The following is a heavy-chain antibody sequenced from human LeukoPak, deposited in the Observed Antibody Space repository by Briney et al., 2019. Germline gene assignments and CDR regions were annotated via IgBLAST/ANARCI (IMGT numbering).Heavy chain of an antibody. Sequence: PSETLSLTCTVSGGSISSYHWTWIRQPPGKGLEWFGYIYYTGNTNYNPSLKSRVTISKDTSKNQFSLRLSSVTAADTAVYYCARVGRYYDSSGYSTDAFDVWGQGTMVTVSS. D-gene: IGHD3-22*01. CDR1: GGSISSYH. J-gene: IGHJ3*01. CDR3: ARVGRYYDSSGYSTDAFDV. V-gene: IGHV4-59*01. CDR2: IYYTGNT.